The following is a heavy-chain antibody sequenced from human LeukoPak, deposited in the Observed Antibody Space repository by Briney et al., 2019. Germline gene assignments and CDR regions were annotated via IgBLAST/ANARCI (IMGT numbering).Heavy chain of an antibody. CDR2: ISGSGDKT. J-gene: IGHJ4*02. D-gene: IGHD4-23*01. V-gene: IGHV3-23*01. CDR1: GFTFSNAW. Sequence: GGSLRLSCAASGFTFSNAWMNWVRQAPGKGLEWVSVISGSGDKTYYADSVKGRFTISRDNSKNTLYLQMNSLRAEDTAVYCAKDRSLNGGNSNGYFDYWGQGTLVTVSS. CDR3: AKDRSLNGGNSNGYFDY.